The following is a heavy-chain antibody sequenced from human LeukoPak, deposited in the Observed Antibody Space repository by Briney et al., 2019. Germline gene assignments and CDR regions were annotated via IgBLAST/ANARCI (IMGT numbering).Heavy chain of an antibody. CDR2: INPSGGST. D-gene: IGHD6-13*01. CDR1: GYTFTSYA. Sequence: ASVKVSCKASGYTFTSYAMNWVRQAPGQGLEWMGIINPSGGSTSYAQKFQGRVTMTRDMSTSTVYMELSSLRSEDTAVYYCARGRKFLIAAALHWFDPWGQGTLVTVSS. V-gene: IGHV1-46*01. CDR3: ARGRKFLIAAALHWFDP. J-gene: IGHJ5*02.